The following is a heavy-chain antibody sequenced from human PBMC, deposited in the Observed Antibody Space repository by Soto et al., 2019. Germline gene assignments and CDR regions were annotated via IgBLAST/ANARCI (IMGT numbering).Heavy chain of an antibody. V-gene: IGHV1-24*01. CDR2: FDPEDGET. Sequence: GAAVKVSCQVSGYTLPELFMHWVRQAPGKGLEWMGGFDPEDGETIYAQKFQGRVTMTEDTSTDTAYMELSSLRSEDTAVYYCATWEGSSSWYIFDPWGQGTLVTVSS. J-gene: IGHJ5*02. CDR3: ATWEGSSSWYIFDP. D-gene: IGHD6-13*01. CDR1: GYTLPELF.